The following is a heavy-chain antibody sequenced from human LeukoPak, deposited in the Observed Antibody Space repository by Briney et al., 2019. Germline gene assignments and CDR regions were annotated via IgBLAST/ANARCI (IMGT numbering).Heavy chain of an antibody. D-gene: IGHD3-16*01. CDR2: IYTSGST. CDR1: GGSISSYY. J-gene: IGHJ5*02. CDR3: AGGGGGYDYVWGSYKPPHWFDP. V-gene: IGHV4-4*07. Sequence: SETLSLTCTVSGGSISSYYWSWIRQPAGKGLEWIGRIYTSGSTNYNPSLKSRVTMSVDTSKNQFSLKLSSVTAADTAVYYCAGGGGGYDYVWGSYKPPHWFDPWGQGTRVTVSS.